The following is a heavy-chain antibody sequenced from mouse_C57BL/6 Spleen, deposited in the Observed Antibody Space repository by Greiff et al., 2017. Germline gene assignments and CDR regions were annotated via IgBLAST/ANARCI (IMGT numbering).Heavy chain of an antibody. CDR3: ARRGPHYYGRSYYFDY. V-gene: IGHV1-9*01. CDR2: ILPGSGST. CDR1: GYTFTGYW. D-gene: IGHD1-1*01. J-gene: IGHJ2*01. Sequence: VQLQQSGAELMKPGASVKLSCKATGYTFTGYWIEWVKQRPGHGLEWIGEILPGSGSTNYNEKFKGKATFTADTSTNTAYMQLSRLTTEDSAIYYCARRGPHYYGRSYYFDYGGQGTTRPVSS.